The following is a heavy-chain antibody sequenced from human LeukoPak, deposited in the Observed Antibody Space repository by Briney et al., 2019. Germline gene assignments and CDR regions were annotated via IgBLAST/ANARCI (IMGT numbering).Heavy chain of an antibody. CDR2: IYYSGST. Sequence: PSQTLSLTCTVSGGSITSGGYYWSWIRQHPGKGLEWIGYIYYSGSTYYNPSLKSRVTISVDTSKNQFSLKLSSVTAADTAVYYCAGGQRLRYFDRSASFDYWGQGTLVTVSS. V-gene: IGHV4-31*03. CDR1: GGSITSGGYY. D-gene: IGHD3-9*01. CDR3: AGGQRLRYFDRSASFDY. J-gene: IGHJ4*02.